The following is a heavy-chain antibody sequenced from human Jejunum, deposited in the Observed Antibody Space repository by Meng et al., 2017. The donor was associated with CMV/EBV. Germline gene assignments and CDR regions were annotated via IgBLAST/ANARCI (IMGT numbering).Heavy chain of an antibody. V-gene: IGHV4-59*04. CDR2: IHHTGDT. CDR3: ATFDYGGKWLNFDF. J-gene: IGHJ4*02. D-gene: IGHD4-23*01. Sequence: VSAGSISSYNWSWIRQPRGRGLEWIATIHHTGDTYYTPSLKSRVTISIDTSRNQFSLDLSSVTAADTAVYYCATFDYGGKWLNFDFWGQGTLVTVSS. CDR1: AGSISSYN.